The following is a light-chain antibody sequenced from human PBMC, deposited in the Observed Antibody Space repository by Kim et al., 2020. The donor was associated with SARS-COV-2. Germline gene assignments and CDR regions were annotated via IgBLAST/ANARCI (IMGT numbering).Light chain of an antibody. Sequence: EIVLTQSPGTLSLSPGEGGTLSCRASQSVSSNNLAWYQQKVGQAPRLLIYGASSRATGIPDRFSGSGSGADFTLTFSRLESEDLAVYYCQQYGSSPYTFGQGTKLEI. V-gene: IGKV3-20*01. CDR1: QSVSSNN. CDR2: GAS. J-gene: IGKJ2*01. CDR3: QQYGSSPYT.